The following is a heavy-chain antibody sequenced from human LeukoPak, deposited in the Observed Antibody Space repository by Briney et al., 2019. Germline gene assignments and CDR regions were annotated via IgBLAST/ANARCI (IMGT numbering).Heavy chain of an antibody. CDR1: EFTFSTYS. CDR2: ISSGSTYI. V-gene: IGHV3-21*01. Sequence: PGGSLRLSCAASEFTFSTYSMNWVRQAPGKGLEWVSSISSGSTYIFYADSVKGRFTISRDNAKNSLYLQMNSLRAEDTAEYYCARDSDVHCSGGRCTNFDYWGQGSLVTVSS. J-gene: IGHJ4*02. D-gene: IGHD2-15*01. CDR3: ARDSDVHCSGGRCTNFDY.